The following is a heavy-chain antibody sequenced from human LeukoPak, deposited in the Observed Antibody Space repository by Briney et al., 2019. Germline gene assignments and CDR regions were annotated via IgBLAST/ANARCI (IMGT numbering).Heavy chain of an antibody. J-gene: IGHJ4*02. D-gene: IGHD6-13*01. CDR1: GFSLSTRGMC. V-gene: IGHV2-70*11. CDR3: ARTVYISSWYDTDY. Sequence: SGPALVKPTQTLTLTCTFSGFSLSTRGMCVSWIRQPPGKALEWLARIDWDDDKYYITSLKTRLTISKDTSKNQVVLTMTNMDPVDTATYSCARTVYISSWYDTDYWGQGTLVTVSS. CDR2: IDWDDDK.